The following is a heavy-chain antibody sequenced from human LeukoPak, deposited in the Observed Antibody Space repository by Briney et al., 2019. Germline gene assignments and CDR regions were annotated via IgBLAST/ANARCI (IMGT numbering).Heavy chain of an antibody. CDR2: IYYSGST. V-gene: IGHV4-39*01. CDR3: ARGTQHDY. Sequence: SETLSLTCTVSGGSISSSSYYWVWIRQPPGKGLEWIGSIYYSGSTYYNPSLKSRVTISVDTSKNQFSLKLSSVTAADTAVYYCARGTQHDYWGQGTLVTVSS. J-gene: IGHJ4*02. CDR1: GGSISSSSYY. D-gene: IGHD1-1*01.